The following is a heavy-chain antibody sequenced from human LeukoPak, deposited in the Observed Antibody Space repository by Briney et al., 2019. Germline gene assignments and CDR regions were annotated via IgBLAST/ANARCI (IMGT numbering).Heavy chain of an antibody. CDR2: TVVGSGNT. D-gene: IGHD6-13*01. CDR1: GFTFTSSA. J-gene: IGHJ4*02. CDR3: AAEVVGAAGTIGDY. Sequence: SVKVSCKASGFTFTSSAVQWVRQARGQRLEWIGWTVVGSGNTNYAQKFQERVTITRDMSTSTAYMELSSLRSEDTAVYYCAAEVVGAAGTIGDYWGQGTLVTVSS. V-gene: IGHV1-58*01.